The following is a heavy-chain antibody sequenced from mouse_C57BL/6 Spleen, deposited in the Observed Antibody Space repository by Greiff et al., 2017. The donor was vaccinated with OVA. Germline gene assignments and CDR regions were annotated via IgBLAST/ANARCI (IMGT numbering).Heavy chain of an antibody. V-gene: IGHV1-55*01. CDR3: ARSDYDFDWYFDV. CDR1: GYTFTSYW. D-gene: IGHD2-4*01. CDR2: IYPGSGST. J-gene: IGHJ1*03. Sequence: QVQLKQPGAELVKPGASVKMSCKASGYTFTSYWITWVKQRPGQGLEWIGDIYPGSGSTNYNEKFKSKATLTVDTSSSTAYMQLSSLTSEDSAVYYCARSDYDFDWYFDVWGTGTTVTVSS.